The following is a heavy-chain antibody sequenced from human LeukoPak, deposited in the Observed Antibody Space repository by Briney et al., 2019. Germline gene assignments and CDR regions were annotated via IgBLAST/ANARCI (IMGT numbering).Heavy chain of an antibody. D-gene: IGHD2-21*02. CDR1: GFTFSSYG. Sequence: GRSLRLSCAASGFTFSSYGMHWVRQAPGKGLEWVAVISYDGSNKYYADSVKGRFTISRDNSKNTLYLQMNSLRAEDTAVYYCAKDSTAYYYGTDVWGQGTTVTVSS. V-gene: IGHV3-30*18. CDR3: AKDSTAYYYGTDV. J-gene: IGHJ6*02. CDR2: ISYDGSNK.